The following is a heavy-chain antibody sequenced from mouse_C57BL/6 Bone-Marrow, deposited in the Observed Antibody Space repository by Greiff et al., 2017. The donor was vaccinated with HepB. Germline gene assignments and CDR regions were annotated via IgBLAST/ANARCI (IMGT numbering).Heavy chain of an antibody. D-gene: IGHD1-1*01. V-gene: IGHV5-16*01. CDR2: INYDGSST. Sequence: DVKLVESEGGLVQPGSSMKLSCTASGFTFSDYYMAWVRQVPEKGLEWVANINYDGSSTYYLDSLKSRFIISRDNAKNILYLQMSSLKSEDTATYYCARGGYYGSSSAYYFDYWGQGTTLTVSS. CDR1: GFTFSDYY. J-gene: IGHJ2*01. CDR3: ARGGYYGSSSAYYFDY.